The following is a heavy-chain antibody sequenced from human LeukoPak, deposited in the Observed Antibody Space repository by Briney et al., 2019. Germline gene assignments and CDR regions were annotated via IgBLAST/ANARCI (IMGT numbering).Heavy chain of an antibody. J-gene: IGHJ6*02. CDR1: GFTFSSYE. CDR3: ARGSLTGEYGMDV. V-gene: IGHV3-48*03. D-gene: IGHD1-20*01. Sequence: GGSLRLSCAASGFTFSSYEMNWVRRARGKGLVGVSYISSSGRTIYYADAVKGRFTISRDNVKNSLYLQMNGLRAEDTAVYYCARGSLTGEYGMDVWGQGTTVTVSS. CDR2: ISSSGRTI.